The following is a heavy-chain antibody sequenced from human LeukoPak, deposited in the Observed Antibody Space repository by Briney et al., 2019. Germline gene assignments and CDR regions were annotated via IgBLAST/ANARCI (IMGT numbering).Heavy chain of an antibody. Sequence: SETLSLTCAVYGGSFSGYYWSWIRQPPGKGLEWIGEINHSGSTNYNPSLKSRVTISVDTSKNQFSLKLSSVTAADTAVYYCASSPGGSYNWFDPWGQRTLVTVSS. J-gene: IGHJ5*02. D-gene: IGHD1-26*01. CDR1: GGSFSGYY. V-gene: IGHV4-34*01. CDR2: INHSGST. CDR3: ASSPGGSYNWFDP.